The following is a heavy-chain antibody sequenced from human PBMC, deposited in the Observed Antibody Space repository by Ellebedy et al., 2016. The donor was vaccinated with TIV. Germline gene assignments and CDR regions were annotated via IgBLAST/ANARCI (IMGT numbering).Heavy chain of an antibody. CDR3: ARDLIVGATDY. CDR1: GFTFSSYG. Sequence: GGSLRLSCAASGFTFSSYGMHWVRQAPGKGLEWVAVISYDGSNKYYADSVKGRFTISRDNSKNTLYLQMNSLRAEDTAVYYCARDLIVGATDYWGQGTLVTVSS. V-gene: IGHV3-30*03. J-gene: IGHJ4*02. CDR2: ISYDGSNK. D-gene: IGHD1-26*01.